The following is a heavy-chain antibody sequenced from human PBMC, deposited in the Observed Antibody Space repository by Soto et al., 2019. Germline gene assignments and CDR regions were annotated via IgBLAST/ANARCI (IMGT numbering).Heavy chain of an antibody. CDR2: IYYSGST. D-gene: IGHD6-13*01. CDR3: ARANAPLSSSSGYWFDP. J-gene: IGHJ5*02. V-gene: IGHV4-59*08. CDR1: GGSISSYY. Sequence: QVQLQESGPGLVKPSETLSLTCTVSGGSISSYYWSWIRQPPGKGLEWIGYIYYSGSTNYNPSRKSRVTISVDXSXNXXSLTLSSVTAADTAVYYCARANAPLSSSSGYWFDPWGQGTLVTVSS.